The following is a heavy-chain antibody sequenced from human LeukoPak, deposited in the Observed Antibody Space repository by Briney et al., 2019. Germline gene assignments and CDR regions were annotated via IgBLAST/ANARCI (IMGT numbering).Heavy chain of an antibody. CDR3: ARAGRFGVLFDP. CDR1: GGSISSGDYY. D-gene: IGHD3-10*01. CDR2: IYYSGST. J-gene: IGHJ5*02. Sequence: SETLSLTCTVSGGSISSGDYYWSWIRQPPGKGLEWIGYIYYSGSTYYNPSLKSRVTISVDTSKNQFSLKLSSVTAADTAVYYCARAGRFGVLFDPWGQGTLVTVSS. V-gene: IGHV4-30-4*01.